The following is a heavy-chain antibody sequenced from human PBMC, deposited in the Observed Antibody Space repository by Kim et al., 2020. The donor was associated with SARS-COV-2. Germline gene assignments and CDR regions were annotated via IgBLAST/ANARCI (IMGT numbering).Heavy chain of an antibody. V-gene: IGHV3-30*01. D-gene: IGHD1-1*01. J-gene: IGHJ6*02. Sequence: DPVKGRFTISRDNSQNTLYLQMNSLGPDDTAVYYCAGSRYNWPDYYYAMDVWGQGTTVTVSS. CDR3: AGSRYNWPDYYYAMDV.